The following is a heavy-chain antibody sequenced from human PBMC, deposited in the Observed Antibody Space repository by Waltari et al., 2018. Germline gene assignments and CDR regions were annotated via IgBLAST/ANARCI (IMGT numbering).Heavy chain of an antibody. Sequence: EGQLLEAGGGLAQPGGSLRRYCVGSGFTVSRDARSWVRQAPGTGLEWVAGTDVSGYSRYHADSVRGRFTISRDNSQNTLYLDMTSLRGDDTAVYYCAKHAIYGGDDAFDLWGQGTMVTVSS. CDR1: GFTVSRDA. J-gene: IGHJ3*01. CDR3: AKHAIYGGDDAFDL. D-gene: IGHD4-17*01. V-gene: IGHV3-23*01. CDR2: TDVSGYSR.